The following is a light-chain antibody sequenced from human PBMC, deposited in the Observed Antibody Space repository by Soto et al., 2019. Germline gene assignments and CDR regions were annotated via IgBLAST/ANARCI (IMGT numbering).Light chain of an antibody. V-gene: IGKV3-11*01. CDR2: DAS. CDR3: QQRSSWPRT. Sequence: EIVLTQSPATLSLSPGERATLSCRASQSVSSYLAWYQQKAGQAPRLLIYDASNTATGIPARFSGSGSGTDFTLTISRLKPEDFAVYYCQQRSSWPRTFGLGTKVEI. CDR1: QSVSSY. J-gene: IGKJ1*01.